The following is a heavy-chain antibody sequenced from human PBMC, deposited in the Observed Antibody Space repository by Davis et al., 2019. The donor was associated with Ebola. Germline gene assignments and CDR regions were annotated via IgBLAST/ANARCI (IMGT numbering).Heavy chain of an antibody. CDR3: ARIHCSGGSCFFDY. J-gene: IGHJ4*02. CDR1: GFSLSTSGMR. Sequence: SGPTLVKPTQTLTLTCTFSGFSLSTSGMRVSWIRQPPGKALEWLALLDWDDDKFYSTSLKTRLTISKDTSKNQVVLTMTNMDPVDTATYYCARIHCSGGSCFFDYWGQGTLVTVSS. D-gene: IGHD2-15*01. V-gene: IGHV2-70*04. CDR2: LDWDDDK.